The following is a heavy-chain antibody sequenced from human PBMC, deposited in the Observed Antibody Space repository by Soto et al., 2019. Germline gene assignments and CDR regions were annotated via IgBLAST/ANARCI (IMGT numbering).Heavy chain of an antibody. D-gene: IGHD3-10*01. CDR2: IYPGDSDT. CDR1: GYSFTSYW. Sequence: PGGSLKISCKGSGYSFTSYWIGWVREMPGKGLEWMGIIYPGDSDTRYSPSFQGQVTISADKSISTAYLQWSSLKASDTAMYYCNTGDYGSGSYSDYYFDYWGQGTLVTVSS. CDR3: NTGDYGSGSYSDYYFDY. J-gene: IGHJ4*02. V-gene: IGHV5-51*01.